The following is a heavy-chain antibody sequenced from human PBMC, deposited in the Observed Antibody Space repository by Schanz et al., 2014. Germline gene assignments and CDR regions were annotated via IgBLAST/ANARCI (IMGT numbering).Heavy chain of an antibody. CDR1: GFTVSSNH. Sequence: EGQLAESGGGLVQPGGSLRLSCAVSGFTVSSNHMSWVRQAPGKGLEWVSVIYSGIGAYYADSVKDRFTVSRDNSKNTVYLQMNRLRAEDTAVYYCARGTDWNLHYWGQGALGTVSS. V-gene: IGHV3-66*01. CDR3: ARGTDWNLHY. CDR2: IYSGIGA. J-gene: IGHJ4*02. D-gene: IGHD1-1*01.